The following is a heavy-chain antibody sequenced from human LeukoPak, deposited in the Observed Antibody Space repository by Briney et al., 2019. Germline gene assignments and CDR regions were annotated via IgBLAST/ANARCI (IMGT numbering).Heavy chain of an antibody. CDR3: ARDLRPFWSGYYYYYHMDV. CDR2: IIPIFGTA. D-gene: IGHD3-3*01. CDR1: GGTFSSYA. V-gene: IGHV1-69*13. J-gene: IGHJ6*03. Sequence: ASVKVSCKASGGTFSSYAISWVRQAPGQGLEWMGGIIPIFGTANYAQKFQGRVTITADESTSTAYMELSSLRSEDTAVYYCARDLRPFWSGYYYYYHMDVWGKGTTVTVSS.